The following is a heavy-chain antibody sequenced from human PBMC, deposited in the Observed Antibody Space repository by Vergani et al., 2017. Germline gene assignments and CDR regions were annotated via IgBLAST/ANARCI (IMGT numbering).Heavy chain of an antibody. D-gene: IGHD3-3*01. CDR2: ISAYNGNT. CDR3: ARDQYDLWGGYYTEYFQH. Sequence: QVQLVQSGAEVKKPGASVKVSCKASGYTFTSYGISWVRQAPGQGLEWRGWISAYNGNTNYAQKLQGRVTMTTDTSTSTDYMVLRSLRSDDTAVYYCARDQYDLWGGYYTEYFQHWGQGTLVTVSS. CDR1: GYTFTSYG. V-gene: IGHV1-18*01. J-gene: IGHJ1*01.